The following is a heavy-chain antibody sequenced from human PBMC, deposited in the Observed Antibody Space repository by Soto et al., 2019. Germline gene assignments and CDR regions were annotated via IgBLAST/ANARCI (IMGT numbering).Heavy chain of an antibody. CDR1: GGSISSGGYY. V-gene: IGHV4-31*03. CDR3: ARVIGYYDILTGYPYYYYGMDV. J-gene: IGHJ6*02. Sequence: SETLSLTCTVSGGSISSGGYYWSWIRQHPGKGLEWIGYIYYSGSTYYNPSLKSRVTISVDTSKNQFSLKLSSVTAADTAVYYCARVIGYYDILTGYPYYYYGMDVWGQGTTVTVS. D-gene: IGHD3-9*01. CDR2: IYYSGST.